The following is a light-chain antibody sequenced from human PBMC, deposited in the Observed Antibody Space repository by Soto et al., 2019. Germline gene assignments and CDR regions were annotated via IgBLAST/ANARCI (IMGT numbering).Light chain of an antibody. Sequence: QSALAQPASVSGSPGQSINISCTGTGSDIAGYNYVSWFQQHPGKAPKLMMYQVTIRPSGVSNRFSGAKSGNTASLTISGLQAEDEAEYYCSSFKSTTSLYVFGTGTKVTVL. CDR2: QVT. V-gene: IGLV2-14*01. J-gene: IGLJ1*01. CDR1: GSDIAGYNY. CDR3: SSFKSTTSLYV.